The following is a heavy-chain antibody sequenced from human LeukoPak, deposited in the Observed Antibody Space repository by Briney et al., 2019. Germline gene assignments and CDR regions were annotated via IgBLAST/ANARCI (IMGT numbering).Heavy chain of an antibody. J-gene: IGHJ4*02. CDR3: ARRSGVLDSRDSRYYFDH. CDR1: GGSISSHY. D-gene: IGHD3-22*01. V-gene: IGHV4-59*11. CDR2: IYYSRST. Sequence: SETLSLTCIVSGGSISSHYWSWIRQTPGKGLEYIGYIYYSRSTDDNPSLKSRVTISLDTSKNQFSLHLSSVTAADTAVYYCARRSGVLDSRDSRYYFDHWGQGTLVTVSS.